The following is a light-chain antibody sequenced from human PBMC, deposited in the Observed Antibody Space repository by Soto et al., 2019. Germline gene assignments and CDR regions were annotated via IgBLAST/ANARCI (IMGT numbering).Light chain of an antibody. CDR3: SSYAGSNNLD. J-gene: IGLJ1*01. V-gene: IGLV2-8*01. Sequence: QSALTQPPSASGSPGQSVTISCTGTSSDVGGYNYVSWYQQHPGKAPKLMIYEVSKRPSGVTDRFSGSKSGNTASLTVSGLQAEDEADYYCSSYAGSNNLDFGTVTKLTVL. CDR2: EVS. CDR1: SSDVGGYNY.